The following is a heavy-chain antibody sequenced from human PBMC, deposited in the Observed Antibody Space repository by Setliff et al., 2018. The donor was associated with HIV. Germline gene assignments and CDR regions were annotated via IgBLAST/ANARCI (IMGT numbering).Heavy chain of an antibody. J-gene: IGHJ3*01. V-gene: IGHV4-59*01. Sequence: PSETLSLTCTVSGGSISNYYWNWIRQPPGKGLEWIGYIYYTGSTNYDPSLKSRVTISLDTSKDQFSLKLSSVTAADTAIYYCARGDNYYYTSGTFHNGLDCFDFWGQGTMGTVS. CDR2: IYYTGST. CDR3: ARGDNYYYTSGTFHNGLDCFDF. D-gene: IGHD3-10*01. CDR1: GGSISNYY.